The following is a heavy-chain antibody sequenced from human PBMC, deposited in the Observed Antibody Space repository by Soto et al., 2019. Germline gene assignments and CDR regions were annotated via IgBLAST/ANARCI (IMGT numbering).Heavy chain of an antibody. CDR2: IYPGDSDT. CDR3: ARNGVYCSSTSCSYYYYYGMDV. J-gene: IGHJ6*02. V-gene: IGHV5-51*01. CDR1: GYSFTRYW. Sequence: GESLKLSCKGSGYSFTRYWIGWVRQMPGKGLEWMGIIYPGDSDTRYSPSFQGQVTISADKSISTAYLQWSSLKASDTAMYYCARNGVYCSSTSCSYYYYYGMDVWGQGTTVTV. D-gene: IGHD2-2*01.